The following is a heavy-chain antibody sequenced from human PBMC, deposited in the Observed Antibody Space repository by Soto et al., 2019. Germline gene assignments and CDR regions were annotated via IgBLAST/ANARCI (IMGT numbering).Heavy chain of an antibody. D-gene: IGHD5-12*01. CDR2: IFSNDEK. CDR3: ARIPIVATPRSYYYYGMDV. V-gene: IGHV2-26*01. CDR1: GFSLSNARMG. J-gene: IGHJ6*02. Sequence: QVTLKESGPVLVKPTETLTLTCTVSGFSLSNARMGVSWIRQPPGKALEWLAHIFSNDEKSYSTSLKSRLTISKDTSKSQVVLTMTNMDPVDTATYYCARIPIVATPRSYYYYGMDVWGQGTTVTVSS.